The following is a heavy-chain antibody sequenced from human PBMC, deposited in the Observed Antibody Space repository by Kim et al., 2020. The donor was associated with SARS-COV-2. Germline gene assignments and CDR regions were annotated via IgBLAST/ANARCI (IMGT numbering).Heavy chain of an antibody. V-gene: IGHV4-31*03. Sequence: SETLSLTCTVSGGSIRSGGYFWIWIRQHPGKGLEWIGYIYNSGSTYYNPSLKSRVTISVDTSKNQLSLKLSSVTAADTAVYYCARVIGGGGQSGNRFDPWGQGTLVTVSS. CDR2: IYNSGST. J-gene: IGHJ5*02. CDR3: ARVIGGGGQSGNRFDP. D-gene: IGHD2-21*01. CDR1: GGSIRSGGYF.